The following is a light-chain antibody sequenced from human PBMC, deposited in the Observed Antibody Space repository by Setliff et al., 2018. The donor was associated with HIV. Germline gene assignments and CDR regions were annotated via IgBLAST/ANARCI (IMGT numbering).Light chain of an antibody. CDR2: DVT. V-gene: IGLV2-11*01. CDR3: CSFAGSYTWV. Sequence: QSALTQPRSVSGSPGQSVTTSCTGTSSDVGNYNSVSWYQQHPGKAPNLMIYDVTKRPSGVPDRLSGSKSGNTASLTISGLQAEDEADYYCCSFAGSYTWVFGTGTKVTVL. J-gene: IGLJ1*01. CDR1: SSDVGNYNS.